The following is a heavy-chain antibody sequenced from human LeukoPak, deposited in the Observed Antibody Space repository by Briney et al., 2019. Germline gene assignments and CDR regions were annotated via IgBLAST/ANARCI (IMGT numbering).Heavy chain of an antibody. V-gene: IGHV4-59*01. D-gene: IGHD6-6*01. CDR1: GGSISSYY. CDR2: IHYSGST. J-gene: IGHJ4*02. Sequence: SETLSLTCTVSGGSISSYYWSWIRQPPGQGLQWIGYIHYSGSTNYNPSLKSRVTISVDTSKNQISLNLNSVTAADTAVYYCARDTPYSSSFLFDNWGQGILVTVSS. CDR3: ARDTPYSSSFLFDN.